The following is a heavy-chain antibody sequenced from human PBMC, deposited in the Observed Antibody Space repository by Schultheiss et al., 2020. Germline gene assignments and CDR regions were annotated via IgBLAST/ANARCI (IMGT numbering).Heavy chain of an antibody. CDR2: MGDTTGNT. J-gene: IGHJ5*02. V-gene: IGHV3-23*01. D-gene: IGHD3-16*01. CDR1: GLTFSKYS. Sequence: GGSLRLSCVASGLTFSKYSMTWVRQAPGKGLEWVSAMGDTTGNTYYANSVRGRFTISRDNSKNTVYLQMDSLRVEDTAIYYCAKFLLWGPDKWFDPWGQGTLVTVSS. CDR3: AKFLLWGPDKWFDP.